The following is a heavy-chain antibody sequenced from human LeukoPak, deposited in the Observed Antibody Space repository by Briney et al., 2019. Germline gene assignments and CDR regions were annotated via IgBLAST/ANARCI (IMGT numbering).Heavy chain of an antibody. Sequence: ASVEVSCKASGYTFTSYGISWVRQAPGQGLEWMGWISAYNGNTNYAQKLQGRVTMTTDTSTSTAYMELRSLRSDDTAVYYCARVGIAAAGTPQGGSSYWGQGTLVTVSS. CDR2: ISAYNGNT. CDR3: ARVGIAAAGTPQGGSSY. J-gene: IGHJ4*02. D-gene: IGHD6-13*01. V-gene: IGHV1-18*01. CDR1: GYTFTSYG.